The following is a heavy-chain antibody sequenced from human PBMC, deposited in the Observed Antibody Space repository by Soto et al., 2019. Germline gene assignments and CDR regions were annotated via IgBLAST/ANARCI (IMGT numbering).Heavy chain of an antibody. CDR2: IHYSGTA. D-gene: IGHD1-20*01. J-gene: IGHJ5*02. V-gene: IGHV4-31*03. CDR1: GGSINSSGYY. Sequence: SETLSLTCTVSGGSINSSGYYWSWIRQYPGKGLEWIGYIHYSGTAYYNPSLKSRVTISVDTSKNQFSLKLSSVTAADTAVYYCARDTGGYNWNPTCFDRWGQGTLVTVSS. CDR3: ARDTGGYNWNPTCFDR.